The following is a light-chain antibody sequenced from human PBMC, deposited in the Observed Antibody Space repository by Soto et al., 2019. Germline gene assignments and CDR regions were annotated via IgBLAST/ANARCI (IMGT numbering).Light chain of an antibody. V-gene: IGKV3-11*01. J-gene: IGKJ4*01. Sequence: EVVLTQSPATLSLSLGESATLSCRASRRIGTSLAWYQHRPGQPPRLLIYDAFNRATGIPARFSGGGSGTGFTLTITSLEPEDFAVYYCQQRASWPPFTFGGGTKVDIK. CDR3: QQRASWPPFT. CDR1: RRIGTS. CDR2: DAF.